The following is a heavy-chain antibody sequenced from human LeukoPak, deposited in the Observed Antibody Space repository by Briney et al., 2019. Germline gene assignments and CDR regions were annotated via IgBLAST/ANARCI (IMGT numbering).Heavy chain of an antibody. D-gene: IGHD4-17*01. CDR2: IKQDGGEK. CDR3: ARGPNYGDRVDYLDY. J-gene: IGHJ4*02. Sequence: GGSLRLSCAASGFIFRSHWMSWVRQAPGRGLEWVAHIKQDGGEKHYLDSAGGRFTLSGDDATNSLYLEMKSLRVDDTAVYYCARGPNYGDRVDYLDYWGQGTLVTVSS. CDR1: GFIFRSHW. V-gene: IGHV3-7*01.